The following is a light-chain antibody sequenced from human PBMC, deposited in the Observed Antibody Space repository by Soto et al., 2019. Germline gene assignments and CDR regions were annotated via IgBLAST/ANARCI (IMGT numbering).Light chain of an antibody. V-gene: IGLV2-23*01. CDR2: EGS. CDR1: SSDVGSYNL. Sequence: QSALTQPASVSGSPGQSITISCTGTSSDVGSYNLVSWYQQHPGKAPKVMIYEGSKRPSEVSNRFSGSKSGNTASLTISGLQAEDEADYYCSSYAGSNAYVFGTGTKVTVL. CDR3: SSYAGSNAYV. J-gene: IGLJ1*01.